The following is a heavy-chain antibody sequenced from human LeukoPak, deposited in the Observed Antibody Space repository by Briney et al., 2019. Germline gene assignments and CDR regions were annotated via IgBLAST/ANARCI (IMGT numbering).Heavy chain of an antibody. J-gene: IGHJ1*01. CDR2: IYPGDSDT. CDR1: GYSFTSCW. Sequence: GESLKISCKGSGYSFTSCWIGWVRQMPGKGLEWMGIIYPGDSDTRYSPSFQGQVTISADKSISTAYLQWSSLKASDTAMYYCASQGLTTVTAFQHWGQGTLVTVSS. CDR3: ASQGLTTVTAFQH. V-gene: IGHV5-51*01. D-gene: IGHD4-11*01.